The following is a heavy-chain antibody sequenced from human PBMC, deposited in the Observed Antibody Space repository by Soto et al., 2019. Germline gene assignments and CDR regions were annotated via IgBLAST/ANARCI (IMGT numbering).Heavy chain of an antibody. J-gene: IGHJ2*01. D-gene: IGHD4-17*01. CDR1: GFSLSKARMG. Sequence: QVTLKESGPVLVKPTETLTLTCTVSGFSLSKARMGVSWIRQSPGKALEWLAHIFSNDEKSYGTSLKSRLTISKDTSKSQVVLTMTNMAPVDTATYYCARTGYSDYTWYLDLWGRGTQVTVSS. V-gene: IGHV2-26*01. CDR3: ARTGYSDYTWYLDL. CDR2: IFSNDEK.